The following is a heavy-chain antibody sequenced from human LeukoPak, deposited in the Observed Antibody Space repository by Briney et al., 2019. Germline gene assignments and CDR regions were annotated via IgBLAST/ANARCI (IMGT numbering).Heavy chain of an antibody. D-gene: IGHD6-19*01. CDR3: ARYSSGPQFDP. V-gene: IGHV4-34*01. Sequence: NPSETLSLTCTVSGGSISSYYWSWIRQPPGKGLEWIGEINHSGSTNYNPSLKSRVTISVDTSKNQFSLKLSSVTAADTAVYYCARYSSGPQFDPWGQGTLVTVSS. CDR2: INHSGST. J-gene: IGHJ5*02. CDR1: GGSISSYY.